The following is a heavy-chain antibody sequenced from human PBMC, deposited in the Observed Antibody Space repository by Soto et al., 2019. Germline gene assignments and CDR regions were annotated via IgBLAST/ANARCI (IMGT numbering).Heavy chain of an antibody. CDR2: INHSGST. Sequence: PSETLSLTCAVYGGSFSGYYWSWIRQPPGKGLEWIGEINHSGSTNYNPSLKSRVTISVDTSKNQFSLKLSSVTAADTAVYYCARSRSTKRLYYYYGMDVWGQGTTVTVSS. CDR1: GGSFSGYY. CDR3: ARSRSTKRLYYYYGMDV. V-gene: IGHV4-34*01. D-gene: IGHD1-26*01. J-gene: IGHJ6*02.